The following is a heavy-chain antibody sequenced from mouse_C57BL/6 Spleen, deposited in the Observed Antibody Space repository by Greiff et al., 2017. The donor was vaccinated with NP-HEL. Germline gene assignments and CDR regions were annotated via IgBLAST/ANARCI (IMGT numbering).Heavy chain of an antibody. D-gene: IGHD1-3*01. CDR2: ISYSGST. J-gene: IGHJ4*01. Sequence: EVKLLESGPGIVKPSQSLSLTCTVSGYSITSGYDWHWIRHLPGNQLEWMGYISYSGSTNYNPSLKSRISITHDTSKNHFFLKLNSVTTEDTATYYCARSGTGYYYAMDYWGQGTSVTVSS. V-gene: IGHV3-1*01. CDR3: ARSGTGYYYAMDY. CDR1: GYSITSGYD.